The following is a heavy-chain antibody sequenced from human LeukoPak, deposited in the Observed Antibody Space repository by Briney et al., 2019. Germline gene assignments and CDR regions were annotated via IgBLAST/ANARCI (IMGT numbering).Heavy chain of an antibody. V-gene: IGHV3-23*01. CDR1: GFTFSSYA. D-gene: IGHD3-22*01. CDR3: AKGVYYHDRSGYYSQVSYYFDY. CDR2: MSGSGGST. Sequence: GGSLRLSCAASGFTFSSYAMSWVRQAPGKGLEWVSAMSGSGGSTYDADSVKGRFTISRDNSKKTLYLQMNSLRGEDSAVYYCAKGVYYHDRSGYYSQVSYYFDYWGQGTLVTVSS. J-gene: IGHJ4*02.